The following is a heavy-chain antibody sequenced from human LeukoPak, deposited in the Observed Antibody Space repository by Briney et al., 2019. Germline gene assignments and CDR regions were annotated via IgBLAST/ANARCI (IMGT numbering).Heavy chain of an antibody. Sequence: ASVKVSCKASGGTFSSYAISWVRQAPGQGLEWMGGIIPIFGTANYAQKFQGRVTITADESTSTAYMELSSLRSEDPAVYYCARDHCSGGSCYSVLGLPRNWGQGTLVTVSS. CDR3: ARDHCSGGSCYSVLGLPRN. CDR2: IIPIFGTA. J-gene: IGHJ4*02. V-gene: IGHV1-69*13. D-gene: IGHD2-15*01. CDR1: GGTFSSYA.